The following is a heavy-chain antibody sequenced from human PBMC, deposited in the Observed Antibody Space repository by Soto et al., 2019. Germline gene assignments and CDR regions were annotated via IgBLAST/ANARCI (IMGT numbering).Heavy chain of an antibody. CDR2: ISYDGSNK. Sequence: QVQLVESGGGVVQPGRSLRLSCAASGFTFSSYAMHWVRQAPGKGLEWVAVISYDGSNKYYADSLKGRFTISRDNSKNTLYLQMNSLRAEDTAVYYCARAPLYSSSWYFDYWGQGTLVTVSS. V-gene: IGHV3-30-3*01. CDR1: GFTFSSYA. D-gene: IGHD6-13*01. J-gene: IGHJ4*02. CDR3: ARAPLYSSSWYFDY.